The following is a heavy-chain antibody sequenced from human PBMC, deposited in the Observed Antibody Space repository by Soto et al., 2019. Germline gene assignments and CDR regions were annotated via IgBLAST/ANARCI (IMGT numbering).Heavy chain of an antibody. Sequence: PGGSLRLSCAASGFTFSSFSLHWVRQAPGKGLEWLALISYDGSNKYNADSVKGRFTVSRDNSNNTLYLQLSSLRPEDTAVYYCARANGGARDSSDFRGQGSLVTVAS. D-gene: IGHD4-17*01. CDR1: GFTFSSFS. CDR2: ISYDGSNK. J-gene: IGHJ4*02. V-gene: IGHV3-30-3*01. CDR3: ARANGGARDSSDF.